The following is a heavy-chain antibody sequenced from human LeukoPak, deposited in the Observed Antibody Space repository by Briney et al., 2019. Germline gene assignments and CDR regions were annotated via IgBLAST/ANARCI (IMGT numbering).Heavy chain of an antibody. V-gene: IGHV3-30*02. J-gene: IGHJ4*02. D-gene: IGHD6-13*01. CDR1: GFSFNSYG. Sequence: GGSLRLSCAASGFSFNSYGMHWVRQAPGKGLEWVAVIRYDGTNQYYADSVKGRFTISRDNSKNTLYLQMNSLRPEGTALYYCAKILSVRPTYSSSWYADYWGQGTQVTVSS. CDR3: AKILSVRPTYSSSWYADY. CDR2: IRYDGTNQ.